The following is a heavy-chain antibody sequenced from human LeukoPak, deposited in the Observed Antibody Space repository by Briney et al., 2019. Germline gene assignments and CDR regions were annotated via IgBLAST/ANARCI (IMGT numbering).Heavy chain of an antibody. CDR3: ARNQQLGGHSYYYYGMDV. V-gene: IGHV3-23*01. CDR1: GFTSIAYA. Sequence: GGSLRLSCVGSGFTSIAYALTWARQAPGKGLEWVSGISGGGVTTYYADSVKGRFTISRDNSKNTLYLQMDSLRADDTAIYYCARNQQLGGHSYYYYGMDVWGQGTTVTVSS. CDR2: ISGGGVTT. J-gene: IGHJ6*02. D-gene: IGHD3-16*01.